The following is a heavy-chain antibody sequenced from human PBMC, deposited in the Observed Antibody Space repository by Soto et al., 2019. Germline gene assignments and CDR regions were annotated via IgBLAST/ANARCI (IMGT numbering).Heavy chain of an antibody. CDR2: INPSGGST. D-gene: IGHD6-19*01. CDR1: GYTFTSYY. J-gene: IGHJ1*01. V-gene: IGHV1-46*03. Sequence: ASVKVSCKASGYTFTSYYMHWVRQAPGQGLEWMGIINPSGGSTSYAQKFQGRVTMTRDTSTSTVYMELSSLRSEDTAVYYCATPEEAVAGLQHWGQGTLVTVSS. CDR3: ATPEEAVAGLQH.